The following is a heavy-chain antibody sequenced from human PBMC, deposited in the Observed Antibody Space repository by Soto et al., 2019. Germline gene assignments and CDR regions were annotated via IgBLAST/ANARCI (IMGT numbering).Heavy chain of an antibody. Sequence: GGSLRLSCAASGFTVSSNYMSWVRQAPGKGLEWVSVIYSGGSTYYADSVKGRFTISRDNSKNTLYLQMNSLRAEDTAVYYCASHSSSHYYYGMDVWGQGTTVIVSS. CDR2: IYSGGST. V-gene: IGHV3-53*01. J-gene: IGHJ6*02. D-gene: IGHD6-6*01. CDR1: GFTVSSNY. CDR3: ASHSSSHYYYGMDV.